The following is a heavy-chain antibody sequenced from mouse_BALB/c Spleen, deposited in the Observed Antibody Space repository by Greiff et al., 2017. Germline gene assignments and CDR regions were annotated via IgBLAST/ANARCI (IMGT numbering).Heavy chain of an antibody. CDR1: GFTFSSYT. D-gene: IGHD2-4*01. V-gene: IGHV5-12-2*01. Sequence: EVQVVESGGGLVQPGGSLKLSCAASGFTFSSYTMSWVRQTPEKRLEWVAYISNGGGSTYYPDTVKGRFTISRDNAKNTLYLQMSSLKSEDTAMYYCARQGITTMYFDYWGQGTTLTVSS. CDR2: ISNGGGST. CDR3: ARQGITTMYFDY. J-gene: IGHJ2*01.